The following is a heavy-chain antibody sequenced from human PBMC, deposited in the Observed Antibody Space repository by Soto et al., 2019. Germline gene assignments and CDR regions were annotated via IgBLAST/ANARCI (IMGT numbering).Heavy chain of an antibody. Sequence: ASVQVSCKASGYTFTSYGISWVRQAPAQRLEWMGWISAYNGNSNYAQKLQGRVTMTTGTSTSTAYMELRSMRSGDKAVYYCACALYQRRWSYYGMDVCGQGTTVTVSS. CDR2: ISAYNGNS. D-gene: IGHD2-2*01. V-gene: IGHV1-18*04. CDR1: GYTFTSYG. CDR3: ACALYQRRWSYYGMDV. J-gene: IGHJ6*02.